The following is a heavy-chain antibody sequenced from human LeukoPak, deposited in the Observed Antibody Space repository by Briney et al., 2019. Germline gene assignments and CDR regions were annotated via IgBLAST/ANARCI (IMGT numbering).Heavy chain of an antibody. CDR3: AREYNSGPKQTDAFDI. V-gene: IGHV3-9*01. Sequence: GGSLRLSCAASGFTCDDYAMHWVRQAPGKGLGWVSGISWNSGSIGYADSVKGRFTISRDNAKNSLCLQMNSLRTEDTAVYYCAREYNSGPKQTDAFDIWGQGTMVTVSS. D-gene: IGHD3-22*01. CDR2: ISWNSGSI. CDR1: GFTCDDYA. J-gene: IGHJ3*02.